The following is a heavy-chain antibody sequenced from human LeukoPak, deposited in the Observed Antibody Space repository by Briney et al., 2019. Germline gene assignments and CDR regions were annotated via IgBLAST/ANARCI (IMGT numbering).Heavy chain of an antibody. CDR1: GGSISSYY. CDR3: ARFRTGYCSGGSCYYWYFDL. J-gene: IGHJ2*01. CDR2: IYYSGST. V-gene: IGHV4-59*08. D-gene: IGHD2-15*01. Sequence: SETLSLTCTVSGGSISSYYWSWIRQPPGKGLEWIGYIYYSGSTNYNPSLKSRVTISVDTSKNRFSLKLSSVTAADTAVYYCARFRTGYCSGGSCYYWYFDLWGRGTLVTVSS.